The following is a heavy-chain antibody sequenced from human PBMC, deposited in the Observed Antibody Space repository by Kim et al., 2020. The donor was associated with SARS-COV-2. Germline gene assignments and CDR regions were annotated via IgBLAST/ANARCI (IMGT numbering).Heavy chain of an antibody. D-gene: IGHD3-16*01. Sequence: ASVKVSCKASGYTFTSYGISWVRQAPGQGLEWMGWISAYNGNTNYAQKLQGRVTMTTDTSTSTAYMELRSLRSDDTAVYYCARDHVTYYDYVWGSWAHDYWGQGTLVTVSS. CDR3: ARDHVTYYDYVWGSWAHDY. J-gene: IGHJ4*02. V-gene: IGHV1-18*01. CDR1: GYTFTSYG. CDR2: ISAYNGNT.